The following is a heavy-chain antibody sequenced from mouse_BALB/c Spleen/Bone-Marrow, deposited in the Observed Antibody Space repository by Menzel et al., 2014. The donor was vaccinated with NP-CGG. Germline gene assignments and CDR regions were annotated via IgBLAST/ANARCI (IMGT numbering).Heavy chain of an antibody. CDR2: INVNGDTT. V-gene: IGHV5-6-3*01. CDR3: ARGYDYSSWFAY. Sequence: EVKLVESGGGLVQPGGSLKLSCAASGFTFSNYGMSWVRPTPDKRLEMIATINVNGDTTYHPDSVKGRFTISRDNVKNTLYLQMSSLKSEDTAMYYCARGYDYSSWFAYWGQGTLVTVSA. D-gene: IGHD2-4*01. CDR1: GFTFSNYG. J-gene: IGHJ3*01.